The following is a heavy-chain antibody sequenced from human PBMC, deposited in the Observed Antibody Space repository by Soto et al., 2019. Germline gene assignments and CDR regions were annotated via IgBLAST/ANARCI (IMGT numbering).Heavy chain of an antibody. Sequence: ASVKVSCKASGYTFTSYAMHWVRQAPGQRLEWMGWINAGNGNTKYSQKFQGRVTITRDTSASTAYMELSSLRSEDTAVYYCARGGGVWFGELLYKYYYYMDVWGKGTTVTVSS. CDR1: GYTFTSYA. V-gene: IGHV1-3*01. CDR3: ARGGGVWFGELLYKYYYYMDV. CDR2: INAGNGNT. J-gene: IGHJ6*03. D-gene: IGHD3-10*01.